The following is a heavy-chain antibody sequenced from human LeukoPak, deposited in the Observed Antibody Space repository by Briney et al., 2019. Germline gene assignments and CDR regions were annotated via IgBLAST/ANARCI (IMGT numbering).Heavy chain of an antibody. J-gene: IGHJ4*02. CDR3: ARPYGSGGRDY. V-gene: IGHV3-21*01. CDR2: ISSSSYI. CDR1: GFTFSSYS. D-gene: IGHD3-10*01. Sequence: PGGSLRLSCAASGFTFSSYSMNWVRQAPGRGLEWVSSISSSSYIYYADSVKGRFTISRDNAKNSLYLQMNSLRAEDTAVYYCARPYGSGGRDYWGQGTLVTVSS.